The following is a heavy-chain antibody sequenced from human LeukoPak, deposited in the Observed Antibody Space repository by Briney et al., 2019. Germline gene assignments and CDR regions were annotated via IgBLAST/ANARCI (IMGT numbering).Heavy chain of an antibody. J-gene: IGHJ4*02. CDR3: VRACGGDCYLADY. V-gene: IGHV3-21*01. CDR2: ISSSSSYI. Sequence: GGSLRLSCAASGFTFSIYSMSWVRQAPGKGLEWVSSISSSSSYIYYAESVKGRFTISRDYAKNSLYLQMNSLRAEDTAVYYCVRACGGDCYLADYWGQGTLVTVSS. D-gene: IGHD2-21*02. CDR1: GFTFSIYS.